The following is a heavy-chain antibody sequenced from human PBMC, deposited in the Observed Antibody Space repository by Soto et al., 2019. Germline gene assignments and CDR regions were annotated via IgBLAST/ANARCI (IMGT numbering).Heavy chain of an antibody. V-gene: IGHV3-11*06. D-gene: IGHD3-22*01. CDR1: GFTFSDYY. J-gene: IGHJ5*02. CDR3: ARAINYYDSSAAWFDP. Sequence: LRLSCAASGFTFSDYYMSWIRQAPGKGLEWVSYISSSSSYTNYADSVKGRFTISRDNAKNSLYLQMNSLRAEDTAVYYCARAINYYDSSAAWFDPWGQGTLVTVSS. CDR2: ISSSSSYT.